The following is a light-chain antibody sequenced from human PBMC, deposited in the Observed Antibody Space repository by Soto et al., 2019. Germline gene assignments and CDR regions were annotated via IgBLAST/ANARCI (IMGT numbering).Light chain of an antibody. CDR2: DAS. V-gene: IGKV1-5*01. CDR3: QQYNSYWT. CDR1: QSISSW. J-gene: IGKJ5*01. Sequence: DIPMTQSASTVSASLGDRVTITCRASQSISSWLAWYQQKPGKAPKLLIYDASSLESGVPSRFSGSGSGTEFTLTISSLQPDDFATYYCQQYNSYWTFGQGTRLEIK.